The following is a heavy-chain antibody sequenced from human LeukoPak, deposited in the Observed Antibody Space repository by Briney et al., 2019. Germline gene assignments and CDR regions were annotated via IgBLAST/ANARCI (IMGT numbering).Heavy chain of an antibody. Sequence: GRSLRLSCAASGFTFSSYAMHWVRQAPGKGLEWVAVISYDGSNKYYADSVKGRFTISRDNSKNTLYLQMNSLRAEDTAVYYCARDGVWASIAARPDYWGQGTLVTVSS. V-gene: IGHV3-30-3*01. CDR3: ARDGVWASIAARPDY. CDR1: GFTFSSYA. CDR2: ISYDGSNK. D-gene: IGHD6-6*01. J-gene: IGHJ4*02.